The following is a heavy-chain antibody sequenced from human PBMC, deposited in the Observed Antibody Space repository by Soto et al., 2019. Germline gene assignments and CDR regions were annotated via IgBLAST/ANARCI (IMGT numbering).Heavy chain of an antibody. CDR1: GGSISSGGYY. Sequence: PSETLSLTCTVSGGSISSGGYYWSWIRQHPGKGLEWIGYIYYSGSTYYNPSLKSRVTISVDTSKNQFSLKLSSVTAADTAVYYCARDEYYYDSSGYFINWFDPWGQGTLVTVSS. V-gene: IGHV4-31*03. CDR3: ARDEYYYDSSGYFINWFDP. J-gene: IGHJ5*02. D-gene: IGHD3-22*01. CDR2: IYYSGST.